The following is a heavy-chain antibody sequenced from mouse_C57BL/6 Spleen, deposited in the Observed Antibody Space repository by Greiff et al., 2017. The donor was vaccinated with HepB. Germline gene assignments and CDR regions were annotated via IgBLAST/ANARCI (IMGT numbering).Heavy chain of an antibody. CDR2: ISSGGRCT. Sequence: EVQRVESGGDLVKPGGSLKLSCAASGFTFSSYGMSWVRQTPDKRLAWVATISSGGRCTYYPDSVKGRFTISRDKAKNTLYLQMSSLKSEDTAMYYCARSYYRDWYVDVGGTGTTVTVSS. D-gene: IGHD2-14*01. J-gene: IGHJ1*03. V-gene: IGHV5-6*01. CDR3: ARSYYRDWYVDV. CDR1: GFTFSSYG.